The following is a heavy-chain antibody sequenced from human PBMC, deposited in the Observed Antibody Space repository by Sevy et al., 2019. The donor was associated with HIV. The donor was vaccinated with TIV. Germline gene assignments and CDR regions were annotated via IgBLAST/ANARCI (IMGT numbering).Heavy chain of an antibody. CDR3: TTDRPYSRGHNCQH. CDR1: GITFSNLW. Sequence: GGSLRLSCVVSGITFSNLWMTWVRQVPGKGLEWVGRIKSNVDGGTTDYPAPVKGRFTISRDDSKNTLYLQMNSLKTDDTAVYYCTTDRPYSRGHNCQHSGQGTLVTVSS. D-gene: IGHD6-19*01. J-gene: IGHJ1*01. CDR2: IKSNVDGGTT. V-gene: IGHV3-15*01.